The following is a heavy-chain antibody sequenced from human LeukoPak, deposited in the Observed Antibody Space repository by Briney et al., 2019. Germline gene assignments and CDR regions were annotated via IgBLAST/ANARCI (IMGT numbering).Heavy chain of an antibody. J-gene: IGHJ4*02. Sequence: SQTLSLACTVSGGSISSGGYYWSWIRQHPGKGLEWIGYIYYSGSTYYNPSLKSRVTISVDTSKNQFSLKLSSVTAADTAVYYCARVLELEYYFDYWGQGTLVTASS. CDR2: IYYSGST. CDR3: ARVLELEYYFDY. V-gene: IGHV4-31*03. CDR1: GGSISSGGYY. D-gene: IGHD1-7*01.